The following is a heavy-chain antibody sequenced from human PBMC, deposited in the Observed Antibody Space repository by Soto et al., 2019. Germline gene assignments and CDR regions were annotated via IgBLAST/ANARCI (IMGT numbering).Heavy chain of an antibody. J-gene: IGHJ4*02. D-gene: IGHD6-13*01. Sequence: QVQLQESGPGLVKPSQTLSLTCTVSGGSISSGGYYWSWIRQHPGKGLEWIGYIYYSGSTYYNPSLKSRVTISVDTSKNQFSLKPSSVTAADTAVYYCAREVGGYSSSWFFDYWGQGTLVTVSS. CDR1: GGSISSGGYY. CDR3: AREVGGYSSSWFFDY. V-gene: IGHV4-31*03. CDR2: IYYSGST.